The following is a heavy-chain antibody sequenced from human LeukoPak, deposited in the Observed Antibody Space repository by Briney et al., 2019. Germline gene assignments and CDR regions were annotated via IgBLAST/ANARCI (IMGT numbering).Heavy chain of an antibody. Sequence: PSETLSLTCTVSGGSISSYYWSWIRQPPGKGLEWIGFIYYSGSTTYNPSLKSRVTISIDTSKNQFSLKLNSVTAADTAVYFCARGDSSGWYYFDHWGQGALVTVSS. CDR3: ARGDSSGWYYFDH. D-gene: IGHD6-19*01. CDR1: GGSISSYY. J-gene: IGHJ4*02. CDR2: IYYSGST. V-gene: IGHV4-59*01.